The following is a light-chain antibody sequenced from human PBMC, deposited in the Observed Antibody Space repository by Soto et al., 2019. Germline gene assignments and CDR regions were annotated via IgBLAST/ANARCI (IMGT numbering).Light chain of an antibody. Sequence: DIQMTQSPSSLSAYVGDRVTITCRASQNVSRYFNWYQQKPGKAPQLLIYAASTLQSGVPSRLSGSGSGTDFTLTISSLQPEDSATYYCQQSYSTPPMTFGQGTRLDIK. CDR1: QNVSRY. CDR2: AAS. CDR3: QQSYSTPPMT. J-gene: IGKJ5*01. V-gene: IGKV1-39*01.